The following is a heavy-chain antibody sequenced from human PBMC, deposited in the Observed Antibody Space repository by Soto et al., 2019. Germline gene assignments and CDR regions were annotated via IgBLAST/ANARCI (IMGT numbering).Heavy chain of an antibody. Sequence: PSETLSLTCAVSGGSISSGGYSWSWIRQPPGKGLEWIGYIYHSGSTYYNPSLKSRVTISVDRSKNQFSLKLSSVTAADTAVYYCARAKWGAFDIWGQGTMVT. J-gene: IGHJ3*02. CDR3: ARAKWGAFDI. D-gene: IGHD1-26*01. CDR1: GGSISSGGYS. V-gene: IGHV4-30-2*01. CDR2: IYHSGST.